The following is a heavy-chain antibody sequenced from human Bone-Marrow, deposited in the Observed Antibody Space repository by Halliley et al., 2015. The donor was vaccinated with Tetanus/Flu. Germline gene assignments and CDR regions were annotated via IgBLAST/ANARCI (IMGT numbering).Heavy chain of an antibody. D-gene: IGHD4-4*01. CDR1: GFSFNTYG. CDR2: ISYDGNTK. J-gene: IGHJ6*02. V-gene: IGHV3-30*18. CDR3: AKVYEWSSPSFYSQPTNYYDYYGMDA. Sequence: QVQLVQSGGGVVQPGRSLRLSCAASGFSFNTYGVHWVRQAPGKGLEWVALISYDGNTKYYGDSVRGRFTISRDNSKKTLYLQMNSLRAEDTAVYYCAKVYEWSSPSFYSQPTNYYDYYGMDAWGQGTTVTVSS.